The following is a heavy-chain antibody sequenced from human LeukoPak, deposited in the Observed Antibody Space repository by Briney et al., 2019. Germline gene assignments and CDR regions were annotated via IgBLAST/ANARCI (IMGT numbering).Heavy chain of an antibody. J-gene: IGHJ5*02. D-gene: IGHD3-9*01. CDR1: GFTFSSYS. Sequence: PGGSLRLSCAASGFTFSSYSMNWVRQAPGKGLEWVSSISSSSSYIYYADSVKGRFTISRDNAKNSLYLQMNSLRAEDTAVYYCARDRVLRYFDSTPARWFDPWGQGTLVIVSS. V-gene: IGHV3-21*01. CDR2: ISSSSSYI. CDR3: ARDRVLRYFDSTPARWFDP.